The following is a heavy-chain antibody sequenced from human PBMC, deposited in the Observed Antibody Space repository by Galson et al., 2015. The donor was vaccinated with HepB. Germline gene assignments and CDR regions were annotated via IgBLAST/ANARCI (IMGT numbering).Heavy chain of an antibody. CDR3: AKENPDTVIMPAWRVSFDS. D-gene: IGHD2-15*01. CDR2: ISGSGGTT. CDR1: GFTFSSYA. V-gene: IGHV3-23*01. Sequence: SLRLSCAASGFTFSSYAMSWVRQTPGKGLEWVSSISGSGGTTYYADSVKGRFTIYRDYSKNTLYLEMSSLRAEDTAIYYCAKENPDTVIMPAWRVSFDSWGQGTLVTVS. J-gene: IGHJ4*02.